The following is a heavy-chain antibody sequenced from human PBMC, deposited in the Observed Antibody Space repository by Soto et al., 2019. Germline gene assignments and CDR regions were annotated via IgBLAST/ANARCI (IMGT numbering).Heavy chain of an antibody. Sequence: GGSLRLSCAASGFTFSNAWMSWVRQAPGKGLEWVGRIKSKTDGGTTDYAAPVKGRFTISRDDSKNTLYLQMNSLKTEDTAVYYCTTAYCSSTSCYGSYNWFDPWGQGTLVTVSS. D-gene: IGHD2-2*01. V-gene: IGHV3-15*01. CDR2: IKSKTDGGTT. CDR1: GFTFSNAW. CDR3: TTAYCSSTSCYGSYNWFDP. J-gene: IGHJ5*02.